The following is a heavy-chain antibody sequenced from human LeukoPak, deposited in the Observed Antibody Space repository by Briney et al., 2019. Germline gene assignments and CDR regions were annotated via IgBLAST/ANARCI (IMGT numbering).Heavy chain of an antibody. Sequence: SKTLSLTCTVSGGSISSYYWSWIRQPPGKGLEWIGYIYYSGSTNYNPSLKSRVTISVDTSKNQFSLKLSSVTAADTAVYYCARDGSPYAFDIWGQGTMVTVSS. J-gene: IGHJ3*02. V-gene: IGHV4-59*01. CDR2: IYYSGST. CDR1: GGSISSYY. D-gene: IGHD3-10*01. CDR3: ARDGSPYAFDI.